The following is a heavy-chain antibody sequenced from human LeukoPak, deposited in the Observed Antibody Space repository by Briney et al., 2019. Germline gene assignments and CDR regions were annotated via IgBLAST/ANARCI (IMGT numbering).Heavy chain of an antibody. Sequence: PSETLSLTCTVSGDSISSGDYYWSWIRQPAGKGLEWIGRIHYSGSTNFNPSLESRVTTSVDTSKNQFSLKLSSVTAADTAVYYCAREAQGALFDYWGQGTLVTVSS. J-gene: IGHJ4*02. CDR2: IHYSGST. CDR3: AREAQGALFDY. D-gene: IGHD3-16*01. V-gene: IGHV4-61*02. CDR1: GDSISSGDYY.